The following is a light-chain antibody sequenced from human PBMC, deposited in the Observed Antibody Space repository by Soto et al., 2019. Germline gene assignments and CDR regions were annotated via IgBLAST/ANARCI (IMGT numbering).Light chain of an antibody. Sequence: EIVMTQSPATLSVSPGERATLSCRASHRVSSYLAWYQQKSGQAPRLLIYATSTRATGIPARFSGSGSGTEFTLTISSLKSEDFAVYYCQQYNNWPLTFGGGTKVDIE. J-gene: IGKJ4*01. CDR3: QQYNNWPLT. CDR2: ATS. V-gene: IGKV3-15*01. CDR1: HRVSSY.